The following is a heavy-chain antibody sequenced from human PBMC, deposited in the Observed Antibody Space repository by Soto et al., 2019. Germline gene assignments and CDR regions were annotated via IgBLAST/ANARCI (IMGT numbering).Heavy chain of an antibody. CDR2: INPNSGGT. CDR1: GYTFTGYY. V-gene: IGHV1-2*04. J-gene: IGHJ5*02. CDR3: ARDLGIAVTANWFDP. Sequence: ASVKVSCKASGYTFTGYYMHWVRQAPGQGLEWMGWINPNSGGTNYAQKFQGWVTMTRDTSISTAYMELSRLRSDDTAVYYCARDLGIAVTANWFDPWGQGTLVTVS. D-gene: IGHD6-19*01.